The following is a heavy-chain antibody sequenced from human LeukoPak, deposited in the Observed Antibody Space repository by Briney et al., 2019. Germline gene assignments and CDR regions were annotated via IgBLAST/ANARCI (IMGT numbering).Heavy chain of an antibody. J-gene: IGHJ6*02. CDR1: GGSISSGSYY. V-gene: IGHV4-61*02. CDR2: IYTSGST. D-gene: IGHD6-6*01. Sequence: SVTLSLTCTVSGGSISSGSYYWSWIRPPAGKGLEWIGRIYTSGSTNYNPSLKSRVIISVDTSKNQFSLKLSSVTAADTAVYYCARGSHSSSSDYYYYGMDVWGQGTTVTVSS. CDR3: ARGSHSSSSDYYYYGMDV.